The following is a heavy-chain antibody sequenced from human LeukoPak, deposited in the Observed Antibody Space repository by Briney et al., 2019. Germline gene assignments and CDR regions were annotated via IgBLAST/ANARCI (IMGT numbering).Heavy chain of an antibody. CDR3: AKDQHPTVTTGLDY. CDR1: GFTFSSYG. CDR2: IRYDGSNK. J-gene: IGHJ4*02. V-gene: IGHV3-30*02. Sequence: GSPRLSCAASGFTFSSYGMHWVRQAPGKGLEWVAFIRYDGSNKYYADSVKGRFTIPRDNSKNTLYLQMNSLRAEDTAVYYCAKDQHPTVTTGLDYWGQGTLVTVSS. D-gene: IGHD4-17*01.